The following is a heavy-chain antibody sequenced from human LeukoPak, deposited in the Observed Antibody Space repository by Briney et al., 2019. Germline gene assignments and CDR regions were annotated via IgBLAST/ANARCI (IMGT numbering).Heavy chain of an antibody. J-gene: IGHJ4*02. V-gene: IGHV4-39*07. D-gene: IGHD6-6*01. Sequence: PSETLSLTCTVSGGSISSSSYYWGWIRQPPGKGLEWIGSIYYSGGTYYNPSLKSRVTISVDTSKNQFSLKLSSVTAADTAVYYCARVGGIAARRLDYWGQGTLVTVSS. CDR1: GGSISSSSYY. CDR3: ARVGGIAARRLDY. CDR2: IYYSGGT.